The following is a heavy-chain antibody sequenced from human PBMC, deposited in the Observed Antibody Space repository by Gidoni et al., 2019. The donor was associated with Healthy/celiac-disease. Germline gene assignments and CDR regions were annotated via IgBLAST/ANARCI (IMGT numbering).Heavy chain of an antibody. J-gene: IGHJ4*02. CDR3: ARHDSYSSSSTIDY. CDR2: IEPSDSYT. Sequence: DVQLVQSGAEVQKPGESLRPSCQGSGYSFTSYWISWVRQMPGKGLEWMGGIEPSDSYTNYSPSFQGHVTISADKSISTAYLQWSSLKAADTAMYYCARHDSYSSSSTIDYWGQGTLVTVSS. V-gene: IGHV5-10-1*03. CDR1: GYSFTSYW. D-gene: IGHD6-6*01.